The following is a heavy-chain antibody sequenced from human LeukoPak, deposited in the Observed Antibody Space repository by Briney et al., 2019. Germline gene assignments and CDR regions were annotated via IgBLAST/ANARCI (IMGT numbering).Heavy chain of an antibody. CDR2: IFYSGYT. J-gene: IGHJ6*03. D-gene: IGHD3-10*01. CDR1: GGSISSYY. CDR3: ARGIYGSGSYYNDHWYYYYYMDV. Sequence: PSETLSLTCTVSGGSISSYYWSWIRQPPGKGLEWIGYIFYSGYTNYNPSLKSRVTISVDTSRTQFSLKLSSVTAADTAVYYCARGIYGSGSYYNDHWYYYYYMDVWGKGTTVTISS. V-gene: IGHV4-59*01.